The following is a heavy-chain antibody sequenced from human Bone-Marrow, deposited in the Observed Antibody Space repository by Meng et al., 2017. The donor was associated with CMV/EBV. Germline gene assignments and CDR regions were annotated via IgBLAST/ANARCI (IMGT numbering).Heavy chain of an antibody. CDR1: GFTFSSYA. V-gene: IGHV3-30-3*01. CDR3: ARVVNYYHGMAV. Sequence: LSLTCVASGFTFSSYAMHWVRQAPGKGLEWVAFTSYDGDNKNYGDSVKGRFTISRDNSKNTLYLEMKSLRVEDTAVYYCARVVNYYHGMAVWGQGTTVTGSS. D-gene: IGHD2-21*01. J-gene: IGHJ6*01. CDR2: TSYDGDNK.